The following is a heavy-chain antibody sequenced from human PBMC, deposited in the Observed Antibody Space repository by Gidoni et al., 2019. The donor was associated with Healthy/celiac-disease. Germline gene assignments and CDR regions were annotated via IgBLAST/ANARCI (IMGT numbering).Heavy chain of an antibody. CDR1: GYTFTGYY. J-gene: IGHJ4*02. Sequence: QVQLVQSGAEVKKPGASVKVPCKASGYTFTGYYLHWVRQAPGQGLEWMGWINPNSGGTNYAQKFQGWVTMTRDTSISTAYMELSRLRSDDTAVYYCARGSGRIAAAGSPVGYWGQGTLVTVSS. CDR2: INPNSGGT. CDR3: ARGSGRIAAAGSPVGY. V-gene: IGHV1-2*04. D-gene: IGHD6-13*01.